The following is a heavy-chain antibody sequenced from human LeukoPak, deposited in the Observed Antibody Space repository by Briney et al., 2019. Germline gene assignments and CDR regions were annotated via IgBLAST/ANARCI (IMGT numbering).Heavy chain of an antibody. CDR3: ARHFTYYYDSSGYPRDIFDI. D-gene: IGHD3-22*01. V-gene: IGHV4-59*08. CDR1: GGSISGYY. Sequence: SETLSPTCSVSGGSISGYYWSWIRQSPGNGLVWIGYIYYSGSTNYNPSLKSRVTISVDMSKNQFSLKLSSVTAADTALYYCARHFTYYYDSSGYPRDIFDIWGQGTMVTVSS. CDR2: IYYSGST. J-gene: IGHJ3*02.